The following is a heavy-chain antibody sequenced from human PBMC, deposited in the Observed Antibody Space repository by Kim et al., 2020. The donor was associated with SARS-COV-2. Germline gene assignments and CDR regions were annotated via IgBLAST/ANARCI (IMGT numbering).Heavy chain of an antibody. CDR1: GFTFDDYG. J-gene: IGHJ4*02. CDR3: VRGYAGGPFDL. Sequence: GGSLRLSCAASGFTFDDYGMSWVRQAPGKGLEWVSGINRNSDSTGYADSVKGRFTISRDNAKNSLFLQMNSPRAEDTALYHCVRGYAGGPFDLWGQGTLVTVSP. D-gene: IGHD3-16*01. CDR2: INRNSDST. V-gene: IGHV3-20*01.